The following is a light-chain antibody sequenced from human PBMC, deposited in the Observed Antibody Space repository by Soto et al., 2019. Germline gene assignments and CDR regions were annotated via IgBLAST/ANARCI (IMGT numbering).Light chain of an antibody. V-gene: IGKV3-11*01. CDR1: QGISNS. Sequence: EIVLTQSPATLSLSPGERATLSCRASQGISNSLAWYQQKPGQTPRLLIYDASTRATGIPARFSGSGSGTDFTLTINILEPEDFAVYFCQQRSSWPWTFGQGAKVEIK. J-gene: IGKJ1*01. CDR3: QQRSSWPWT. CDR2: DAS.